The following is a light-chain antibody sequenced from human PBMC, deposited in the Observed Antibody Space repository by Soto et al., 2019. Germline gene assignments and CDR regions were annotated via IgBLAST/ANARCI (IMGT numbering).Light chain of an antibody. CDR2: AAS. Sequence: IQLTQSPSSLSASIGDRVTITCRASQGISSYLAWYQQKPRKAPKLLIYAASTLQRGAPSRFSGSGSGTDFTLTSSSLQPEDFATYYCQQLNSYPPTFGGGTKVEIK. CDR1: QGISSY. CDR3: QQLNSYPPT. V-gene: IGKV1-9*01. J-gene: IGKJ4*01.